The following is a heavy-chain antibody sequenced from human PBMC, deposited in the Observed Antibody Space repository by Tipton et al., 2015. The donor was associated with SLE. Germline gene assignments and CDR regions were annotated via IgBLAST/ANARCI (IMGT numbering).Heavy chain of an antibody. CDR2: INHSGST. Sequence: LRLSCAVYGGSFSGYYWSWIRQPPGKGLEWIGEINHSGSTNYNPSLKSRVTISVDTSKNQFSLKLSSVTAADTAVYYCARGVLAAPTDYWGQGTLVTVSS. CDR1: GGSFSGYY. CDR3: ARGVLAAPTDY. V-gene: IGHV4-34*01. D-gene: IGHD6-6*01. J-gene: IGHJ4*02.